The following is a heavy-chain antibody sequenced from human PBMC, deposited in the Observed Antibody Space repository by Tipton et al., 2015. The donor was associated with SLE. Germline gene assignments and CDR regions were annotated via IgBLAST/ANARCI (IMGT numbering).Heavy chain of an antibody. Sequence: TLSLTCTVSGGSMTGYYWSWIRKPPGKGLEWIGHIYYSGSTNYNPSLKSRVTISVDTSKNKFSLKLNSMTAADTAVYYCARLLVAAGTTWFGPWGQGTLVTVSS. V-gene: IGHV4-59*01. CDR3: ARLLVAAGTTWFGP. CDR1: GGSMTGYY. CDR2: IYYSGST. D-gene: IGHD6-13*01. J-gene: IGHJ5*02.